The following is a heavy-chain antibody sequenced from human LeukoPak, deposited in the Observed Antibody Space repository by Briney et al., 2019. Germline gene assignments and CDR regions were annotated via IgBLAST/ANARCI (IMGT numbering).Heavy chain of an antibody. CDR3: ARGSHNWNDDQPSDV. V-gene: IGHV3-74*01. Sequence: PGGSLRLSCVASEFIFSNYWMHWVRQAPGKGLVSVSRLNRDARTTYYAGSVKGRFTISRDNAKNTLYLQLNSLRAEDTAIYYCARGSHNWNDDQPSDVWGQGTMVTVSS. CDR1: EFIFSNYW. D-gene: IGHD1-1*01. CDR2: LNRDARTT. J-gene: IGHJ3*01.